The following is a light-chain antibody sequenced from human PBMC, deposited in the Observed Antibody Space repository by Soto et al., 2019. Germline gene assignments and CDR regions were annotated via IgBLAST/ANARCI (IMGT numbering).Light chain of an antibody. CDR1: SSDIGAGHD. J-gene: IGLJ1*01. V-gene: IGLV1-40*01. CDR3: QSYDSSLSGWV. Sequence: QSVLTQPPSVSGAPGQRVTISCTGSSSDIGAGHDVNWYQQLPGTAPKLLIYADNSRPSGVPCRFSGSRSGTSASLAITGLQAEDEAEYYCQSYDSSLSGWVFGTGTKLTVL. CDR2: ADN.